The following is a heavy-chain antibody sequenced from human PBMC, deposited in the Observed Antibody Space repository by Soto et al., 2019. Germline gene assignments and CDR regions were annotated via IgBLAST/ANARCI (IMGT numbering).Heavy chain of an antibody. V-gene: IGHV1-69*13. CDR2: IIPIFGTA. Sequence: ASVKVSCKASGGTFSSYAISWVRQAPGQGLEWMGGIIPIFGTANYAQKFQGRVTITADESTSTAYMELSSLRSEDTAVYYCATDALGSDCSGGSCYFPLDYWGQGTLVTVSS. CDR1: GGTFSSYA. J-gene: IGHJ4*02. CDR3: ATDALGSDCSGGSCYFPLDY. D-gene: IGHD2-15*01.